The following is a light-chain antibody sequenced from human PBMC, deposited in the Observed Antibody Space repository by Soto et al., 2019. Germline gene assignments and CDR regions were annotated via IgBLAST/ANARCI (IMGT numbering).Light chain of an antibody. V-gene: IGKV1-5*03. CDR1: SIISSW. J-gene: IGKJ1*01. CDR2: KAS. CDR3: QQYSSYQWT. Sequence: DIQMTQPPSTLSASVGDRVTITCRASSIISSWLAWYQQKPGKAPKLLMYKASNLESGVPARFSGTGSGTEFTLAISSLQPDDFATYYCQQYSSYQWTFGQGTKVDIK.